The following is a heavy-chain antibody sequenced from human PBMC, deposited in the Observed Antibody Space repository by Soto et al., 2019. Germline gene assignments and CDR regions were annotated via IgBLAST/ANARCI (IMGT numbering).Heavy chain of an antibody. CDR3: ARQGSYYGSGSYYSFPSYYYMDV. V-gene: IGHV4-39*01. CDR1: GGSISSSSYY. CDR2: IYYSGST. J-gene: IGHJ6*03. Sequence: SETLSLTCTVSGGSISSSSYYWGWIRQPPGKGLEWIGSIYYSGSTYYNPSLKSRVTISVDTSKNQFSLKLSSVTAADTAVYYCARQGSYYGSGSYYSFPSYYYMDVWGKGTTVTVSS. D-gene: IGHD3-10*01.